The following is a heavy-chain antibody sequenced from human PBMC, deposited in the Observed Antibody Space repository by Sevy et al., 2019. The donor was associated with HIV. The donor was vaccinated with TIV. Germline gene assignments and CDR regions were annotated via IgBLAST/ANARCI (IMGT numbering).Heavy chain of an antibody. CDR3: SRLHTIFGLVRGFFFDN. J-gene: IGHJ4*01. V-gene: IGHV4-59*01. Sequence: SETLSLRCTVSGDSITSSYWSWIRQPPGKGLEWLGYIYNSGGTNYNPSLKSRATISVDTSKNHFSLKLTAVTAADTAVYYLSRLHTIFGLVRGFFFDNWGQGTLVTVSS. CDR2: IYNSGGT. D-gene: IGHD3-3*01. CDR1: GDSITSSY.